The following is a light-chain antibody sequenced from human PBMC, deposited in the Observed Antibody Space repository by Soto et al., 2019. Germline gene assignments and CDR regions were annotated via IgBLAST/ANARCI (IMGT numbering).Light chain of an antibody. Sequence: QSALTQPASASGSPGQSVTISCTGTSSDVGDYNYVSWYQQHPGKAPKLMIYEVSHRLSGVSNRFSGSKSGYTASLTISGLQDEDEADYYCSSYISNSIVVFGGGTKLTVL. V-gene: IGLV2-14*01. CDR1: SSDVGDYNY. CDR2: EVS. J-gene: IGLJ2*01. CDR3: SSYISNSIVV.